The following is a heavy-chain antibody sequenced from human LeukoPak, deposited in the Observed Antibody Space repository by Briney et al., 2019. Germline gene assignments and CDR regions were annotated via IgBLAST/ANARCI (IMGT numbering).Heavy chain of an antibody. D-gene: IGHD1-26*01. CDR1: GFTFSSYA. CDR2: IFNSGGTI. CDR3: VKRGSGNYAPMDY. Sequence: GGSLRLSCAASGFTFSSYAMSWVRQAPGKGLEWVSTIFNSGGTIYYADSVKGRFTISRDNSQNTLYLQMSSLRAEDAAIYYCVKRGSGNYAPMDYWGQGTLVTVSS. J-gene: IGHJ4*02. V-gene: IGHV3-23*01.